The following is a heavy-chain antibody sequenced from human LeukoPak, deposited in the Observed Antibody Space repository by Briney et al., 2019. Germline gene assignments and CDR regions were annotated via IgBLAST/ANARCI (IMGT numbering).Heavy chain of an antibody. D-gene: IGHD1-26*01. Sequence: GGTLRLSCAASGFTFSSYGMSWVRQAPGKGLEWVSAISGSGGSTYYADSVKGRFTISRDNSKNTLYLQMNSLRAEDTAVYYCARGRQNSGSYSDAFDIWGQGTVVTVSS. J-gene: IGHJ3*02. CDR2: ISGSGGST. CDR1: GFTFSSYG. CDR3: ARGRQNSGSYSDAFDI. V-gene: IGHV3-23*01.